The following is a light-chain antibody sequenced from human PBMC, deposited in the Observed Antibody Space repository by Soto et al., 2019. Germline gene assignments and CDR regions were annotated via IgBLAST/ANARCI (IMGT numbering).Light chain of an antibody. J-gene: IGKJ1*01. CDR3: LQDYNYPLWT. CDR1: QGIRND. CDR2: VAS. Sequence: AIQMTQSPSSLSASVGDRVTITCRASQGIRNDLGWYQQKPGKAPKILNYVASSLQSGVPSRISGSGSGTDFTLTISSLQPEDFATYSCLQDYNYPLWTFGQGTKVEIK. V-gene: IGKV1-6*01.